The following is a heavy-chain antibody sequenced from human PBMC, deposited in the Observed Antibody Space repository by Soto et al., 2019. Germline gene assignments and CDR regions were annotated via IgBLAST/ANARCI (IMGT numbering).Heavy chain of an antibody. J-gene: IGHJ6*02. CDR3: ATGPAARPYYYYYGMDV. CDR1: GHTLTELS. D-gene: IGHD6-6*01. Sequence: ASVKVSCKASGHTLTELSMHWVRQAPGKGLEWMGGFDPEDGETIYAQKFQGRVTMTEDTSTDTAYMELSSLRSEDTAVYYCATGPAARPYYYYYGMDVWGQGTTVTVSS. CDR2: FDPEDGET. V-gene: IGHV1-24*01.